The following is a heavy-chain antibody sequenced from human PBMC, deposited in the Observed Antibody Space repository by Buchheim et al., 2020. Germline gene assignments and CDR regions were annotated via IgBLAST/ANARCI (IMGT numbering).Heavy chain of an antibody. CDR3: ARSYYDILTGYPTRWYFDL. Sequence: QVQLVQSGAEVKKPGASVKVSCKASGYTFTGYYMHWVRQAPGQGLEWMGWINPNSGGTNYAQKFQGWVTMPRDTSISTAYMELSRLRSDDTAVYYCARSYYDILTGYPTRWYFDLWGRGTL. V-gene: IGHV1-2*04. CDR1: GYTFTGYY. D-gene: IGHD3-9*01. J-gene: IGHJ2*01. CDR2: INPNSGGT.